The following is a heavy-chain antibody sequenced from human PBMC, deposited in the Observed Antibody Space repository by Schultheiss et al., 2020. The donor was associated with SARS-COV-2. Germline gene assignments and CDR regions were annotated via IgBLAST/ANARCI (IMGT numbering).Heavy chain of an antibody. CDR2: MNPNSGNT. D-gene: IGHD2-2*01. J-gene: IGHJ5*02. CDR1: GYTFTSYD. CDR3: ARGAVVPAAVMGLDP. Sequence: GGSLRLSCKASGYTFTSYDINWVRQATGQGLEWMGWMNPNSGNTGYAQKFQGRVTMTRNTSISTAYMELSSLRSEDTAVYYCARGAVVPAAVMGLDPWGQGTLVTVSS. V-gene: IGHV1-8*01.